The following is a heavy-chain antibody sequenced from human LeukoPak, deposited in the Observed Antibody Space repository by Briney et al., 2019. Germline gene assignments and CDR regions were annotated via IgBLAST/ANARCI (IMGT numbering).Heavy chain of an antibody. CDR1: GYTFTSYD. CDR2: MNPNSGNT. V-gene: IGHV1-8*01. D-gene: IGHD1-26*01. CDR3: ARARRSYTGTHYYYYYGMDV. J-gene: IGHJ6*02. Sequence: ASVKVSCEASGYTFTSYDINWVRQATGQGLEWMGWMNPNSGNTGYAQKFQGRVTMTRNTSISTAYMELSSLRSEDTAVYYCARARRSYTGTHYYYYYGMDVWGQGTTVTVSS.